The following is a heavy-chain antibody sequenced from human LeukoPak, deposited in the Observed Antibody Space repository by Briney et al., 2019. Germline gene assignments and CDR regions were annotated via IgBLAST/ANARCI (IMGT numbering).Heavy chain of an antibody. Sequence: SETLSLTCAVSGYSISSGYFWAWIRQPPGTGLEWIGSISHSGSSYSKPSLKSRVIISVDTSNNQFSLKLTSVTAADTATSYCARDGYYYDGSFEYWGQGIRVAVSS. D-gene: IGHD3-22*01. CDR3: ARDGYYYDGSFEY. CDR2: ISHSGSS. CDR1: GYSISSGYF. J-gene: IGHJ4*02. V-gene: IGHV4-38-2*02.